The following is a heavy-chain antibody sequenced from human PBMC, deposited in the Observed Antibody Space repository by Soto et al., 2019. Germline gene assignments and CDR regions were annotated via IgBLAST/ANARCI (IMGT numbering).Heavy chain of an antibody. J-gene: IGHJ4*02. V-gene: IGHV1-3*01. D-gene: IGHD3-22*01. Sequence: ASVKVSCKASGYTFTSYAMHWVRQAPGQRLEWMGWINAGNGNTKYSQKFQGRVTITRDTSASTAYMELSSLRSEDTAVYYCATFSIPPRYNYYDSSGSHFDYWGQGTLVTVSS. CDR3: ATFSIPPRYNYYDSSGSHFDY. CDR1: GYTFTSYA. CDR2: INAGNGNT.